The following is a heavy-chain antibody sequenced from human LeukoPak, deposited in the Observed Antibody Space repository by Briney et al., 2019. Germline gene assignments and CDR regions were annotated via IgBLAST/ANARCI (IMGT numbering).Heavy chain of an antibody. CDR2: IHTSGST. CDR3: ARDRYYYDSSARYFDY. Sequence: KPSETLSLTCTVSGGSISSYDWSWIRQPAGKGLEWIGRIHTSGSTNYSPSLKSRVTMSVDTSKNQFSLKLSSVNAADTAVYYCARDRYYYDSSARYFDYWGQGTLVTVSS. V-gene: IGHV4-4*07. CDR1: GGSISSYD. J-gene: IGHJ4*02. D-gene: IGHD3-22*01.